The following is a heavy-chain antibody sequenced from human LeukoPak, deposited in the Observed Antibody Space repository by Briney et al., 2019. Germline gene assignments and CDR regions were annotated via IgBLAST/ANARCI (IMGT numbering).Heavy chain of an antibody. CDR2: IIPIFGTA. CDR1: GYTFTSYA. J-gene: IGHJ5*02. CDR3: ARARDFGVVTHNWFDP. Sequence: GASVKVSCKASGYTFTSYAISWVRQAPGQGLEWMGGIIPIFGTANYAQKFQGRVTITADESTSTAYMELSSLRSEDTAVYYCARARDFGVVTHNWFDPWDQGTLVTVSS. D-gene: IGHD3-3*01. V-gene: IGHV1-69*13.